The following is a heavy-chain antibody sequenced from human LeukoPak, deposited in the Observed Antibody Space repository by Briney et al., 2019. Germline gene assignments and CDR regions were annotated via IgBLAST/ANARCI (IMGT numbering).Heavy chain of an antibody. CDR2: INHSGST. CDR3: ARVGDLFGAHRVRGLPPDYYYMDV. J-gene: IGHJ6*03. Sequence: PSETLSLTCAVYGGSFSGYYWSWIRQPPGKGLEWIGEINHSGSTNYNPSLKSRVTISVETSKNQFSLKLSSVTAADTAVYYCARVGDLFGAHRVRGLPPDYYYMDVWGKGTTVTVSS. CDR1: GGSFSGYY. V-gene: IGHV4-34*01. D-gene: IGHD3-3*01.